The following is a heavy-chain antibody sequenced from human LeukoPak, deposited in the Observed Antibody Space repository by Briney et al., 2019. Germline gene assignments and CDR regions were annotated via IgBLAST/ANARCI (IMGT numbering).Heavy chain of an antibody. CDR3: ARRMATISHSFDY. CDR2: INHSGST. J-gene: IGHJ4*02. Sequence: SETLSLTCAVYGGSFSGYYWSWIRQPPGKGLEWIGEINHSGSTNYNPSLKSRVTISVDTSKNQFSLKLSSVTAADTAVYYCARRMATISHSFDYWGQGTLVIVSS. D-gene: IGHD5-24*01. V-gene: IGHV4-34*01. CDR1: GGSFSGYY.